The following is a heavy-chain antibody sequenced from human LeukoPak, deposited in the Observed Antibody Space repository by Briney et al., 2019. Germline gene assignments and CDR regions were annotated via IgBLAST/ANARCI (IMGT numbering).Heavy chain of an antibody. CDR3: ARLTSGHFDY. Sequence: PSETLSLTCTVSGXSLSSYYWGWIRQPPGKGLEWIATIYYSGSTYYNPSLKSRVTISADTSKNQFSLKLSSVTAADTAVYYCARLTSGHFDYWGQGTLVTVSS. V-gene: IGHV4-39*01. CDR1: GXSLSSYY. CDR2: IYYSGST. D-gene: IGHD3-10*01. J-gene: IGHJ4*02.